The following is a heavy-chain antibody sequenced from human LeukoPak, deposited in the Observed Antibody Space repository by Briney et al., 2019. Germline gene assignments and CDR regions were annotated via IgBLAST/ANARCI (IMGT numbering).Heavy chain of an antibody. Sequence: PGGSLRLSCEASGFTFSHYEMNWVRQAPGKGLEWVSYISSSGPTIYYADSVKGRFAISRDNAKKSLYLQMNSLRAEDTAVYYCAREDGDWFDFWGQGTLVTVSS. V-gene: IGHV3-48*03. CDR3: AREDGDWFDF. CDR1: GFTFSHYE. J-gene: IGHJ4*02. CDR2: ISSSGPTI. D-gene: IGHD4-17*01.